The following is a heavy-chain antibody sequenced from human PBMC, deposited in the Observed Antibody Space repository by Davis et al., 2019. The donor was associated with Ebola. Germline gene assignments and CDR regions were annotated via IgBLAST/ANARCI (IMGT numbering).Heavy chain of an antibody. Sequence: ASVKVSCKASGGTFSSYAISWVRQAPGQGLEWMGIINPSGGSTSYAQKFQGRVTMTRDTSTSTVYMELSSLRSEDTAVYYCARDYEWWGQGTLVTVSS. J-gene: IGHJ4*02. CDR3: ARDYEW. CDR2: INPSGGST. D-gene: IGHD2-8*01. CDR1: GGTFSSYA. V-gene: IGHV1-46*01.